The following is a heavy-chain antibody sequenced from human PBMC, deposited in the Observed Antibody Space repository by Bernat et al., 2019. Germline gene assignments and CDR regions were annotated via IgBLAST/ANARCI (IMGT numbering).Heavy chain of an antibody. CDR2: ISGSGGST. CDR1: GFTFSSYA. J-gene: IGHJ2*01. V-gene: IGHV3-23*01. CDR3: AKDGVYCSGGSCPLEWYFDL. D-gene: IGHD2-15*01. Sequence: EVQLLESGGGLVQPGGSLRLSCAASGFTFSSYAMSWVRQAPGKGLEWVSAISGSGGSTYYADSVKGRFTISKDNSKNTRYLQMNSLKARDTAVYYCAKDGVYCSGGSCPLEWYFDLWGRGTLVTVSS.